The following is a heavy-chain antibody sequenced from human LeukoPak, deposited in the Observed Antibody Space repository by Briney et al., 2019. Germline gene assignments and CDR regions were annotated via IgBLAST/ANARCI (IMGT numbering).Heavy chain of an antibody. CDR2: ISAYNGNT. J-gene: IGHJ4*02. CDR3: ARSKALRLDDIYY. D-gene: IGHD3-9*01. V-gene: IGHV1-18*01. CDR1: GYTFTSYG. Sequence: ASVKVSCTASGYTFTSYGISWVRQAPGQGLEWMGWISAYNGNTNYAQKLQGRVTITADESTSTAYMELSSLRSDDTAVFYCARSKALRLDDIYYWGQGTLVTVSS.